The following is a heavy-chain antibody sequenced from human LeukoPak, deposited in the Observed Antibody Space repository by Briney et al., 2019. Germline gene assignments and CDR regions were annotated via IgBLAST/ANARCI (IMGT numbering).Heavy chain of an antibody. V-gene: IGHV4-4*07. Sequence: KPPETLSLTCTVSGGSISSYYWSWIRQPAGKGLEWIGRIYTSGSTNYNPSLKSRVTMSVDTSKNQFSLKLSSVTAADTAVYYCARDMGTSITMVRERRNWFDPWGQGTLVTVSS. CDR1: GGSISSYY. CDR2: IYTSGST. CDR3: ARDMGTSITMVRERRNWFDP. D-gene: IGHD3-10*01. J-gene: IGHJ5*02.